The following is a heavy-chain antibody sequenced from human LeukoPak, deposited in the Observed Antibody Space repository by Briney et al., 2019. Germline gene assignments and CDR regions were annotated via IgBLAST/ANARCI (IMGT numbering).Heavy chain of an antibody. D-gene: IGHD5-24*01. V-gene: IGHV4-59*01. Sequence: SETLSLTCIVSGGSMNNFFWTWIRQTPGKRLEWIGYVYYSGSTKYNPSLERRVTISLDMSKNQFSLRLTSVTAADTAVYYCARGSEEVATISEAFDIWGQGTAVTVSS. CDR3: ARGSEEVATISEAFDI. CDR2: VYYSGST. J-gene: IGHJ3*02. CDR1: GGSMNNFF.